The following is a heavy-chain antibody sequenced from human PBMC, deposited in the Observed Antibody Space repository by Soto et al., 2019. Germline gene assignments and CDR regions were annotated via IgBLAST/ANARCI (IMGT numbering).Heavy chain of an antibody. J-gene: IGHJ4*02. V-gene: IGHV3-21*01. CDR1: GFNFNSYT. D-gene: IGHD3-10*01. CDR2: ISRFSDRT. CDR3: ARVGASDGEFDYFDY. Sequence: GGSLRLSCSASGFNFNSYTMNWVRQAPGKGLEWVSSISRFSDRTYYADSVKGRFAIFRANAENSVYLQVNSLRAEDTAVYYCARVGASDGEFDYFDYWGQGTPVTVSS.